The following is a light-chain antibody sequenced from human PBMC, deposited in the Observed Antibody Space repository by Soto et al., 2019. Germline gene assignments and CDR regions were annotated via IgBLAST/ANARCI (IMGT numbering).Light chain of an antibody. Sequence: QLVLTQSPSASASLGASIKVTCTRSNGHNSFAIAWHQQKPGKGPRFLMKINSDGSLRKGDGISDRFSGSRSGAASYLTISSLQSDDEAYYYCQTWDTAPLFGGGTKLTVL. CDR3: QTWDTAPL. V-gene: IGLV4-69*01. J-gene: IGLJ3*02. CDR1: NGHNSFA. CDR2: INSDGSL.